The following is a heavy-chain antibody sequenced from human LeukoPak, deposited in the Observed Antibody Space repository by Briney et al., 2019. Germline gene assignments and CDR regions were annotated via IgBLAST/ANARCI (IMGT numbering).Heavy chain of an antibody. CDR2: IFNSAGT. V-gene: IGHV4-61*01. CDR3: ARGRYDSSGYNYFDY. J-gene: IGHJ4*02. Sequence: SGTLSLTCAVSGDSVSSVLYYWTWIRQPPGMGLESIVYIFNSAGTNSNPSLKRRATIPVNISSTQFSQKLRSVTAADTAVYYCARGRYDSSGYNYFDYWGQGTLVPVSS. D-gene: IGHD3-22*01. CDR1: GDSVSSVLYY.